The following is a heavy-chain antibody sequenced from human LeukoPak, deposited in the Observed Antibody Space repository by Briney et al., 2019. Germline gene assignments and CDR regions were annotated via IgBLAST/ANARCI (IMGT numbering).Heavy chain of an antibody. J-gene: IGHJ5*02. CDR1: GGSISSHF. CDR2: MFYSGST. D-gene: IGHD3-10*01. Sequence: SETLSLTGTVSGGSISSHFWSWIRQPPGKGLEWIGYMFYSGSTNYNPSLKSRDTISVDASKNQFSLKLTSVSAADTAVYYCARDRAPVTMIRGAPGGFDPWGQGTLVTVSS. V-gene: IGHV4-59*11. CDR3: ARDRAPVTMIRGAPGGFDP.